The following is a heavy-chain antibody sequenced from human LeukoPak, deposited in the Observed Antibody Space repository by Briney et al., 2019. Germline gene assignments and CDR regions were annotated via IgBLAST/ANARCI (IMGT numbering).Heavy chain of an antibody. Sequence: GGSLRLSCAASGFTFSTYAMSWVRQAPGKGLEWFSALTSSGGSGGVTYYADSVKGRFIISRDNSKSTLYLQLSSLRAEDTAVYYCAKAMSTDHYDSRGFYRVDFDSWGQGTLVTVSS. CDR1: GFTFSTYA. CDR2: LTSSGGSGGVT. CDR3: AKAMSTDHYDSRGFYRVDFDS. J-gene: IGHJ4*02. D-gene: IGHD3-22*01. V-gene: IGHV3-23*01.